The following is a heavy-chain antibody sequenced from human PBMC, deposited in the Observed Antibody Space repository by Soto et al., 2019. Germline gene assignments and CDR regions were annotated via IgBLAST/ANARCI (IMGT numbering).Heavy chain of an antibody. J-gene: IGHJ5*02. CDR3: AKNQGVELVPLATVDWFDP. D-gene: IGHD1-26*01. V-gene: IGHV3-23*01. CDR2: ISGSGFKK. Sequence: GGSLRLSCAASGFIFENFGMSWVRQAPGKGLEWISSISGSGFKKYYADSVKGRFTISRDNSKSTVYLELKNLSAEDTAVYHCAKNQGVELVPLATVDWFDPWGQGSVVTVSS. CDR1: GFIFENFG.